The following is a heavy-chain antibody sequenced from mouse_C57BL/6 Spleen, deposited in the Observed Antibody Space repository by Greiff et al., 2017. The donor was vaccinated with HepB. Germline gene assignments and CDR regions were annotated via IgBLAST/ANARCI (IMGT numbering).Heavy chain of an antibody. CDR1: GFTFSSYA. D-gene: IGHD1-1*01. Sequence: EVQRVESGGGLVKPGGSLKLSCAASGFTFSSYAMSWVRQTPETRLEWVATISAGGSYTYYPDNVKGRFTISRDNAKNNLYLQMIHLKSEDTAMYYCARDYYGSSPAWFAYWGQGTLVTVSA. J-gene: IGHJ3*01. CDR3: ARDYYGSSPAWFAY. CDR2: ISAGGSYT. V-gene: IGHV5-4*01.